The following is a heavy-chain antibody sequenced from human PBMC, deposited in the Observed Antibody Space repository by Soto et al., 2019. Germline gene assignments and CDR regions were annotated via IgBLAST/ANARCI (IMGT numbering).Heavy chain of an antibody. V-gene: IGHV3-30*03. CDR1: GFTFSSYG. J-gene: IGHJ4*02. CDR3: ARFGCSGGSDYPGIDY. CDR2: ISYDGSSK. Sequence: QVQLVESGGGVVQPGRSLRLSCAASGFTFSSYGMHWVRQAPGTGLEWVSGISYDGSSKYHADSVKGRFTISSDNSKNTLYLQMNSLRAEDTAVYYCARFGCSGGSDYPGIDYWGQGSLVTFSA. D-gene: IGHD2-15*01.